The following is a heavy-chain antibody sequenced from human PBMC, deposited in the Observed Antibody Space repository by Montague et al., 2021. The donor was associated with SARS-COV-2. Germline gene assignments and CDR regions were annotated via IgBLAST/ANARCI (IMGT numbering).Heavy chain of an antibody. CDR2: INESVSA. CDR1: GGSFSDYY. J-gene: IGHJ3*01. Sequence: SETLSLTCAVYGGSFSDYYWTWIRQPPGKGLEWIGEINESVSAKYTPSLKSRVTISIDAAKSQFSLNLYSVTAADTALYYCARRAHRGVRELDAWGQGTLVTVSS. V-gene: IGHV4-34*01. CDR3: ARRAHRGVRELDA. D-gene: IGHD3-10*01.